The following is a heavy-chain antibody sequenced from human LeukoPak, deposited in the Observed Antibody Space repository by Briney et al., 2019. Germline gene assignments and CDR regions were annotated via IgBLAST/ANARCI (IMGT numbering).Heavy chain of an antibody. V-gene: IGHV3-13*01. CDR1: GFTFSSYD. CDR2: IGTAGDT. J-gene: IGHJ5*02. Sequence: GGSLRLSCAASGFTFSSYDMHWVRQATGKGLEWVSAIGTAGDTYYPGSVKGRFTISRENAKNSLYLQMNSLRAGDTAVYYCAKNKVKGRFDPWGQGTLVTVSS. D-gene: IGHD3-10*01. CDR3: AKNKVKGRFDP.